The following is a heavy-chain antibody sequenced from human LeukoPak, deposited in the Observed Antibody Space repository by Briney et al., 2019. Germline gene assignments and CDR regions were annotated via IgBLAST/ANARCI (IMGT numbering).Heavy chain of an antibody. Sequence: SVKVSCKASGGTSSSYAISWVRQAPGQGLEWMGGIIPIFGTANYAQKFQGRVTITADESTSTAYMELSSLRSEDTAVYYCARRRTFRGVGSYFDYWGQGTLVTVSS. J-gene: IGHJ4*01. D-gene: IGHD3-10*01. CDR2: IIPIFGTA. V-gene: IGHV1-69*13. CDR1: GGTSSSYA. CDR3: ARRRTFRGVGSYFDY.